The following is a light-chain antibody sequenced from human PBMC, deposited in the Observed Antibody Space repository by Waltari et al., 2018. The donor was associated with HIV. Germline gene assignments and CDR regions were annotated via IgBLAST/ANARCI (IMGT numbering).Light chain of an antibody. J-gene: IGLJ2*01. CDR1: SSDVGAYNY. Sequence: QSALTQPASVSGSPGQSITVSCTGTSSDVGAYNYVSWYQQAPGTAPKLVIYEVSYRPSGISNRFSGSKSGNTASLTISGLQTEDEADYYCSSLTTTSTLLFGGGTK. CDR3: SSLTTTSTLL. CDR2: EVS. V-gene: IGLV2-14*01.